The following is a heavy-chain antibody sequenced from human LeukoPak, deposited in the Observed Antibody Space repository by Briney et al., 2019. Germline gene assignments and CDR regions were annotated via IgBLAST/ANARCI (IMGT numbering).Heavy chain of an antibody. J-gene: IGHJ3*02. CDR3: AKDRGVRSDI. V-gene: IGHV3-23*01. Sequence: GGSLRLSCAASGFTFNSYAMSWVRQAPGKGLEWVSAMSGSGGSTYYADSVKVRFTISRDNAKNTLYLQMNSLRAEDTAVYYCAKDRGVRSDIWGQGTMVTVSS. CDR2: MSGSGGST. D-gene: IGHD4-17*01. CDR1: GFTFNSYA.